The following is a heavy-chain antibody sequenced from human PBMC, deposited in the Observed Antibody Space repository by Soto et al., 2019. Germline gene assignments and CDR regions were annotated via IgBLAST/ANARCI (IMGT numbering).Heavy chain of an antibody. D-gene: IGHD4-17*01. CDR1: GYIFSDYG. V-gene: IGHV1-18*04. Sequence: QVQVMQSGAEVKKPGDSVKVSCKTSGYIFSDYGINWVRQAPGQGLEWMGWISGYSGNANLAQKFQGRVTMTTDKSTRKAYMELRRLRSDDTAVYYCAKRTSGTTWGESDYWGQGTLVHVSS. CDR2: ISGYSGNA. CDR3: AKRTSGTTWGESDY. J-gene: IGHJ4*02.